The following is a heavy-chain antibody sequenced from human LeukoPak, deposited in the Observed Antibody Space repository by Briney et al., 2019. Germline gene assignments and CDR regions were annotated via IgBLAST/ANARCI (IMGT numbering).Heavy chain of an antibody. D-gene: IGHD4-17*01. CDR2: ISWNSGSI. CDR1: GFTFDDYA. J-gene: IGHJ6*02. CDR3: AKGLYGDYSYGMDV. Sequence: GRSLRLSCAASGFTFDDYAMHWVRQAPGKGLEWVSGISWNSGSIGYADSVKGRFTISRDNAKNSLYLQMNSLRAEDTALYYCAKGLYGDYSYGMDVWGQGTTVTVSS. V-gene: IGHV3-9*01.